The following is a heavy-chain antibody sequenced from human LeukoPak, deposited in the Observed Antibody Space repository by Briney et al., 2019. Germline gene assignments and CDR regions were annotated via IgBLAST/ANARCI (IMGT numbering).Heavy chain of an antibody. D-gene: IGHD1-26*01. CDR1: GGSISSGDYY. CDR3: ASLRRYSGSYSLRIGY. V-gene: IGHV4-30-4*01. CDR2: IYYSGST. Sequence: SQTLSLTCTVSGGSISSGDYYWSWIRQPPGKGLEWIGYIYYSGSTNYNPSLKSRVTISVDTSKNQFSLKLSSVTAADTAVYYCASLRRYSGSYSLRIGYWGQGTLVTVSS. J-gene: IGHJ4*02.